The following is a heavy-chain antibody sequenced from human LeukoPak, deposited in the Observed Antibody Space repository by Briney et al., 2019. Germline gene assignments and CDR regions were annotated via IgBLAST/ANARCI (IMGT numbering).Heavy chain of an antibody. D-gene: IGHD4-17*01. J-gene: IGHJ5*02. CDR3: ALGKRADYGRWFDP. CDR2: IYYSGST. Sequence: SETLSLTCTVSGGSISSYYWSWIRQPPGKGLEWIGYIYYSGSTNYNPSLKSRVTISVDTSKNQFSLKLSSVTAADTAVYYCALGKRADYGRWFDPWGQGTLVTVSS. V-gene: IGHV4-59*12. CDR1: GGSISSYY.